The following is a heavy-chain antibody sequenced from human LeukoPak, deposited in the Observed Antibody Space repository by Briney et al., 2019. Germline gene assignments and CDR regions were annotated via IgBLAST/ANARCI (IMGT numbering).Heavy chain of an antibody. CDR1: GITASYSY. CDR3: ARDLNC. CDR2: INSDGST. Sequence: PGAFLRLSCIASGITASYSYITWVRQAAGKGLERVSIINSDGSTYFTDSVKGRITISRDNSKNTVFLQMNSLRAEDTAVYYCARDLNCWGQGTLVTVSS. V-gene: IGHV3-53*01. J-gene: IGHJ4*02.